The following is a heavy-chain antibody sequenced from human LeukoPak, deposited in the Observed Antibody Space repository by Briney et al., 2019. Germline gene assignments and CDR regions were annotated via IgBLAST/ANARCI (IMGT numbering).Heavy chain of an antibody. Sequence: GGSLRLSCAASGFTFSDYWLHWVRQDPGKGLLWVSRISGDGSSTTYVDSVKGRFTISRDNSKNTLYLQMNSLRAEDTAVYYCARVVVGAKGSAFDIWGQGTMVTVSS. V-gene: IGHV3-74*01. CDR3: ARVVVGAKGSAFDI. CDR2: ISGDGSST. J-gene: IGHJ3*02. D-gene: IGHD1-26*01. CDR1: GFTFSDYW.